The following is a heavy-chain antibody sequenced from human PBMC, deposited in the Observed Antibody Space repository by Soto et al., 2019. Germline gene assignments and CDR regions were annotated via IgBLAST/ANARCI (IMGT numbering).Heavy chain of an antibody. CDR2: INQDGSER. V-gene: IGHV3-7*01. CDR1: GFTFSTYW. CDR3: VCGGNFFVY. J-gene: IGHJ4*02. D-gene: IGHD3-16*01. Sequence: EVQLVESGGGLVQPGGSLRLPCAASGFTFSTYWMTWVRQPPGKGLEWVASINQDGSERYYVDSVGGRFTISRDNAKNSIYLQMNGLRAEDTAVYYCVCGGNFFVYWGKGTMVTVSP.